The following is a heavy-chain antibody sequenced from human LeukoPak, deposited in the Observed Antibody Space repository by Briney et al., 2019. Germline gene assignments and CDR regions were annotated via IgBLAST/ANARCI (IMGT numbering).Heavy chain of an antibody. CDR2: ISGSGGST. D-gene: IGHD2-21*02. Sequence: PGGSLRLSCAASGFTFSSYWMSWVRQAPGKGLEWVSAISGSGGSTYYADSVKGRFTISRDNSKNMLYLQMNSLRAEDTAVYYCAKDGVDCGGDCYPSAEYFQHWGQGTLVTVSS. V-gene: IGHV3-23*01. J-gene: IGHJ1*01. CDR3: AKDGVDCGGDCYPSAEYFQH. CDR1: GFTFSSYW.